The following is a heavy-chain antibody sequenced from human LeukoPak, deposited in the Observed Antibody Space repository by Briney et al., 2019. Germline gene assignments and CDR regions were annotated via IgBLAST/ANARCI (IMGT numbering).Heavy chain of an antibody. J-gene: IGHJ3*02. V-gene: IGHV4-4*02. CDR3: ARRRAYYDFWSGHRNAFDI. CDR1: GGSISSSNW. D-gene: IGHD3-3*01. CDR2: IYHSGIT. Sequence: SETLSLTCAVSGGSISSSNWWSWVRQPPGKGLEWIGEIYHSGITNYNPSLKSRVTISVDKSKNQFSLKLSSVTAADTAVYYCARRRAYYDFWSGHRNAFDIWGQGTMVTVSS.